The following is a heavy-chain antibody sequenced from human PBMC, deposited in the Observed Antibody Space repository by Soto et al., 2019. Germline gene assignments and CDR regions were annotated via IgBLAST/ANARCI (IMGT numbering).Heavy chain of an antibody. CDR3: ARSAISPFGGLIGPFDY. Sequence: QVQLVQSGAEEKKPGASVKVSCKASGYTFTGYAMHWGRQAPGQRLEWMGWINAGNGNTKHSQKFQGRVTITRDTSASTAYMELSSLRSEDTAVYYCARSAISPFGGLIGPFDYWGQGNLVTVSS. CDR2: INAGNGNT. D-gene: IGHD3-16*02. V-gene: IGHV1-3*05. CDR1: GYTFTGYA. J-gene: IGHJ4*02.